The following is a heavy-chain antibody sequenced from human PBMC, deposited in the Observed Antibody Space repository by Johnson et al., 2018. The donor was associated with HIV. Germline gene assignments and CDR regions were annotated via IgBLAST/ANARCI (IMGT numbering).Heavy chain of an antibody. CDR2: IKQDGSEK. V-gene: IGHV3-7*01. CDR1: GFTFDDYG. J-gene: IGHJ3*02. Sequence: MLLVESGGSVVRPGGSLRLSCAGSGFTFDDYGLSWVRQAPGKGLEWVANIKQDGSEKYYVDSVKGRVTISRDNAKNSLYLQMNSLRAEDTAVYYCARVEPIRRAIDAFDIWGQGTMVTVSS. CDR3: ARVEPIRRAIDAFDI.